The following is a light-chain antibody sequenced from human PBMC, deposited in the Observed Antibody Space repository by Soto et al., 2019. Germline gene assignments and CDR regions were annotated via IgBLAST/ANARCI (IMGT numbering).Light chain of an antibody. V-gene: IGKV3-11*01. J-gene: IGKJ5*01. CDR2: DAS. CDR3: QQRRTCPIT. CDR1: ESMSEY. Sequence: EIVLTQSPATLSLSPGERATLSCRASESMSEYLAWYQQKPGQAPRLLIHDASYRATGIPARFSGSGSGTDFTLTISSLDPDDFAFYYCQQRRTCPITFAHGTRLAIK.